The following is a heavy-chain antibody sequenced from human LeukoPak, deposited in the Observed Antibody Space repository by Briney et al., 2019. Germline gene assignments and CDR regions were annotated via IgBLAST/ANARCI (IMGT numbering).Heavy chain of an antibody. CDR2: IFYSGST. V-gene: IGHV4-39*01. J-gene: IGHJ4*02. Sequence: KPSETLSLTCPVSGGSISSSYYYCGRLRDPPGKGLEWIGRIFYSGSTNNNPSLKSRVTIFVETSKNQFSLKLSSVTAADTAVYYCARQKSDQYYHDSGSRSFDYWGQGILVAVSS. D-gene: IGHD3-10*01. CDR3: ARQKSDQYYHDSGSRSFDY. CDR1: GGSISSSYYY.